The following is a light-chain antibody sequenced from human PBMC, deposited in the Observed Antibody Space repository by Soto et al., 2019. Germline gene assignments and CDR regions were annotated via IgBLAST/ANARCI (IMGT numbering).Light chain of an antibody. J-gene: IGKJ1*01. V-gene: IGKV1-39*01. CDR1: QSISSY. CDR3: QQSYSTLPRT. Sequence: DIQMTQSPSSLSASVGDRVTITCRASQSISSYLNWYQQKPGKAPKLLIYAASSLQSGVPSRFSGSGSGTVFTLTISSLQPEDFATYYCQQSYSTLPRTFGQGTKV. CDR2: AAS.